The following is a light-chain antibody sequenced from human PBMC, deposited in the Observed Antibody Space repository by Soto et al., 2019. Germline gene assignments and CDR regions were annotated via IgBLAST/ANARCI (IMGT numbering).Light chain of an antibody. V-gene: IGKV3-15*01. CDR2: GAS. Sequence: EIGMTQSAATLSVSPGERATLSCGASQSVSSNLAWYQQKPGQAPRLLIYGASTRAAGVPARFSGSGSGTEFTLTISSLESEDVAVYYCQQCHKWPRITFGPGTRLEIK. CDR3: QQCHKWPRIT. J-gene: IGKJ5*01. CDR1: QSVSSN.